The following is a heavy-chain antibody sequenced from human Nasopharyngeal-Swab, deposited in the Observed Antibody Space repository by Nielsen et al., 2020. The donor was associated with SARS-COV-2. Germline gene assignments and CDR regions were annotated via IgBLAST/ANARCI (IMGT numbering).Heavy chain of an antibody. CDR1: GASSSGHY. D-gene: IGHD6-19*01. CDR2: INHSGST. Sequence: LRLSCALYGASSSGHYCSWIRQLPGQVLEWIGEINHSGSTNYNPSLKSRVTISVDTSKNQFSLKMSTVTAADTAVYYCARGNRGWHAAQKTYYNYGMDVWGQGTTVTVSS. V-gene: IGHV4-34*01. J-gene: IGHJ6*02. CDR3: ARGNRGWHAAQKTYYNYGMDV.